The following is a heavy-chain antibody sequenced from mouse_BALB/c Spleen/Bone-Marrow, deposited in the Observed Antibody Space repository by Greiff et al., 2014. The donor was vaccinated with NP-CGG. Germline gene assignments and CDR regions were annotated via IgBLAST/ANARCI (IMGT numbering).Heavy chain of an antibody. J-gene: IGHJ4*01. V-gene: IGHV1-54*01. D-gene: IGHD2-4*01. CDR3: ARDGDYDEGYAMDY. CDR2: INPGSGGT. CDR1: GYAFTNYL. Sequence: LQESGAELVRPGTSVKVSCKASGYAFTNYLIEWVKQRLGQGLEWIGVINPGSGGTNYNEKFKGKATLTADKSSSTAYMQLSSLTSDDSAVYFCARDGDYDEGYAMDYWGQGTSVTVSS.